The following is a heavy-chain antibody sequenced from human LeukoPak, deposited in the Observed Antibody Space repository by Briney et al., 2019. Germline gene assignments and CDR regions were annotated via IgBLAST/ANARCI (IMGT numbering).Heavy chain of an antibody. J-gene: IGHJ4*02. CDR2: INPYDGHT. CDR1: GYTFTGYY. D-gene: IGHD6-13*01. Sequence: EASVKVSCKASGYTFTGYYMHWVRQAPGQGLEWMGWINPYDGHTNYTQKFQGRVTLTTDTSTNTAYMELRSLRSDDTAVYYCARKLVLDYWGQGTLVTVSS. V-gene: IGHV1-18*04. CDR3: ARKLVLDY.